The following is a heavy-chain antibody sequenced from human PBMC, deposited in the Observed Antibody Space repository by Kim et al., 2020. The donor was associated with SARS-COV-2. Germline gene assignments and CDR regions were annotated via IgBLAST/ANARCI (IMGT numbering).Heavy chain of an antibody. V-gene: IGHV4-31*02. J-gene: IGHJ4*02. CDR3: ARDSTPSRLGSLDY. D-gene: IGHD6-19*01. Sequence: NPSLKSRVTISVDTSKNQFSLKLSSVTAADTAVYYCARDSTPSRLGSLDYWGQGTLVTVSS.